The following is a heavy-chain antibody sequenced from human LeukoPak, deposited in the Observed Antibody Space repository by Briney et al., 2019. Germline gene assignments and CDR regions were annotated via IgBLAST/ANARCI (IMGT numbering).Heavy chain of an antibody. Sequence: GESLKISCKGSGYTFTTYWIGWVRQMPGKGLECLGVIYPGDSDTRYSPSFQGQVTISADKSISTAYLQWSSLKASDTAMYYCARGAYCGGDCYLKTGDFDYWGQGTLVTVSS. D-gene: IGHD2-21*02. CDR3: ARGAYCGGDCYLKTGDFDY. CDR1: GYTFTTYW. J-gene: IGHJ4*02. CDR2: IYPGDSDT. V-gene: IGHV5-51*01.